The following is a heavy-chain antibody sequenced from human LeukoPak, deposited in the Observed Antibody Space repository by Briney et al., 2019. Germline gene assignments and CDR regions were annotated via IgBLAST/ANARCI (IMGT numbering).Heavy chain of an antibody. V-gene: IGHV1-69*13. J-gene: IGHJ6*03. CDR1: GGTFSSYA. Sequence: GASVKVSCKASGGTFSSYAISWVRQAPGQGLEWMGGIIPIFGTANYAQKFQGRVTITADESTSTAYMELSSLRSEDTAVYYCARVPGYSSSSLYYYYMDVWGKGTTVTVSS. CDR2: IIPIFGTA. CDR3: ARVPGYSSSSLYYYYMDV. D-gene: IGHD6-6*01.